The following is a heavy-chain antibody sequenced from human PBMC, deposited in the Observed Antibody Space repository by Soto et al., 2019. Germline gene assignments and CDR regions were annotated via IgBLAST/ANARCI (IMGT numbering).Heavy chain of an antibody. Sequence: QVQLVESGGGVVQPGRSLRLSCAASGFTFSSYGMHWVRQAPGKGLEWVAGIWYDGSNKYYADSVKGRFTISRDNSKNTLYLQMNSLRAEDTAVYYCARDIVPYSSSWYGDWFDPWGQGTLVTVSS. CDR1: GFTFSSYG. CDR3: ARDIVPYSSSWYGDWFDP. J-gene: IGHJ5*02. CDR2: IWYDGSNK. V-gene: IGHV3-33*01. D-gene: IGHD6-13*01.